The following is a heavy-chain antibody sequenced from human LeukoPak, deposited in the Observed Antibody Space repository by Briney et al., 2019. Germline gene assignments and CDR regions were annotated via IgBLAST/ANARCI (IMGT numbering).Heavy chain of an antibody. V-gene: IGHV1-2*02. CDR2: INPNSGGT. CDR3: ARTYYDFWSGPWYYFDY. J-gene: IGHJ4*02. CDR1: GYTFTGYY. D-gene: IGHD3-3*01. Sequence: ASVKVSFKASGYTFTGYYMHWVRQAPGQGLEWMGWINPNSGGTNYAQKFQGRVTMTRDTSISTAYMELSRLRSDDTAVYYCARTYYDFWSGPWYYFDYWGQGTLVTVSS.